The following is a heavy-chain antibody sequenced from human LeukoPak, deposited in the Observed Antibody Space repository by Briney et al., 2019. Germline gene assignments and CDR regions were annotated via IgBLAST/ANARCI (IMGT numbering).Heavy chain of an antibody. V-gene: IGHV3-74*03. J-gene: IGHJ4*02. CDR2: ISSDGSVT. D-gene: IGHD1-1*01. CDR3: ARGGWGTGIDY. CDR1: GXTFSGYW. Sequence: GGSLRISCAASGXTFSGYWMHWVPQAPGKGQVWVSYISSDGSVTTYADSVKGRFTISRDNAKNTVDLQMNSLRAEDTAVYYCARGGWGTGIDYLGQGTLVTVSS.